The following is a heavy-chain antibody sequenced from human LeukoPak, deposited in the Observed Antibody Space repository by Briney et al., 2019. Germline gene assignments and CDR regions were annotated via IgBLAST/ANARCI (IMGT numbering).Heavy chain of an antibody. V-gene: IGHV4-39*02. Sequence: PSETLSLTCTVSGGSISSNSYYWGWIRQPPGKGLEWIGTIYYSGSTYYNPSLKSRVTISVDTSQNQFSLRLSSVTAADTAVYYCARDVDIVATVWFDPWGQGTLVTVSS. CDR3: ARDVDIVATVWFDP. CDR2: IYYSGST. J-gene: IGHJ5*02. D-gene: IGHD5-12*01. CDR1: GGSISSNSYY.